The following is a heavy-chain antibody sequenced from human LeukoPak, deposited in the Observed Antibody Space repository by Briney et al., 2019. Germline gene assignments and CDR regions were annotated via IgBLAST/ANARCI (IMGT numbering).Heavy chain of an antibody. CDR1: GFTVSSNY. CDR2: IYSGGST. CDR3: ARAYDSISSRGRRSYYYYMDV. D-gene: IGHD3-22*01. V-gene: IGHV3-53*01. Sequence: GGSLRLSCAASGFTVSSNYMSWVRQAPGKGLEWVSVIYSGGSTYYADSVKGRFTISRDNSKNTLYLQMNSLRAEDTAVYYCARAYDSISSRGRRSYYYYMDVWGKGTTVTISS. J-gene: IGHJ6*03.